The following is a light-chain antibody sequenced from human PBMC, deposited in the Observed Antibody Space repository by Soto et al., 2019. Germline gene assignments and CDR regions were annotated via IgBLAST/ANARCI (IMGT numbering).Light chain of an antibody. Sequence: EMLMTQSPASLSVSPGEKVSLSCWASQSVTNKLAWYQQRPGQPPRLLLYDASTRATGVPATFSGSGSGTDFTLTISILQSEDLGFYYCLQYHYWPWTFGQGTKVDIK. CDR2: DAS. V-gene: IGKV3-15*01. J-gene: IGKJ1*01. CDR1: QSVTNK. CDR3: LQYHYWPWT.